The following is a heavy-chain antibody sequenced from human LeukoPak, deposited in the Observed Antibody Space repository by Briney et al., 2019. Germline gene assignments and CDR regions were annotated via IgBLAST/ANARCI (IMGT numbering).Heavy chain of an antibody. Sequence: GGSLRLSCAASGFTFSSYWMHWVRQAPGKGLAWVSRINSDGSSTSYADSVKGRFTISRDNAKNTLYLQMNSLRAEDTAVYYCARGGWLQESFSDYWGQGTLVTVSS. CDR3: ARGGWLQESFSDY. V-gene: IGHV3-74*01. CDR2: INSDGSST. J-gene: IGHJ4*02. CDR1: GFTFSSYW. D-gene: IGHD5-12*01.